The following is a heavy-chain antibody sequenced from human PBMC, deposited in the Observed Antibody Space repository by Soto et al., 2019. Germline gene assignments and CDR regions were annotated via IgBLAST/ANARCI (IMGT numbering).Heavy chain of an antibody. D-gene: IGHD1-1*01. J-gene: IGHJ6*04. V-gene: IGHV2-5*02. Sequence: QITLKESSPTLVKPTQTLKLTCSFSGFSLYTGGVGVGWIRQPPGKALEWLALLYWDDTRRYNPSLKNTLTIAKDTSENQVVLTVTDMGPVDTGTYFCAHYTTDTYFDVWGKGATVTVSS. CDR2: LYWDDTR. CDR1: GFSLYTGGVG. CDR3: AHYTTDTYFDV.